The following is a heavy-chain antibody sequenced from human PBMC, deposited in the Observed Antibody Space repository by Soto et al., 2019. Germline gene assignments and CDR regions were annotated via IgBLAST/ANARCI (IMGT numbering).Heavy chain of an antibody. CDR3: ARSGNYRLDY. D-gene: IGHD1-26*01. Sequence: GXSLRLSCAASGCGFSSHNLNCVRQAPWKGLEWISYISTSGSSIYYADSVKGRFTISRDNAKNSLYLQMNSLRAEDTALYYCARSGNYRLDYWGQGTLVTVSS. CDR1: GCGFSSHN. J-gene: IGHJ4*02. V-gene: IGHV3-48*01. CDR2: ISTSGSSI.